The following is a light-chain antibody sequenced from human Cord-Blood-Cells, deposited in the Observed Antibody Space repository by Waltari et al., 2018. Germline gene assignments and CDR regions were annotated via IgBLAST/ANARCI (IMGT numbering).Light chain of an antibody. J-gene: IGLJ2*01. CDR1: SLRSDH. Sequence: SSELTQDPAVSVALGQTVRITSPCASLRSDHASWYQKKPGQAPVLVNYGKNSKPSGIPNRFSGSSSGNTASLTITWAQAEDEADYYCNSPDSSGNHLVFGGGTKLTVL. V-gene: IGLV3-19*01. CDR2: GKN. CDR3: NSPDSSGNHLV.